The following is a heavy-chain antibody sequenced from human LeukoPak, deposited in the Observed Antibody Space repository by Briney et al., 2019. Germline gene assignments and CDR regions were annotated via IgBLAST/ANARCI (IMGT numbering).Heavy chain of an antibody. Sequence: SVKVSCKASGGTFSSYAISWVRQAPGQGLEWMGGIIPIFGTANYAQKFQGRVTITADESTSTAYMELSSLRSEDTAVYYCAGRTIFGVANQETFDYWGQGTLVTVSS. D-gene: IGHD3-3*01. V-gene: IGHV1-69*13. CDR2: IIPIFGTA. CDR1: GGTFSSYA. CDR3: AGRTIFGVANQETFDY. J-gene: IGHJ4*02.